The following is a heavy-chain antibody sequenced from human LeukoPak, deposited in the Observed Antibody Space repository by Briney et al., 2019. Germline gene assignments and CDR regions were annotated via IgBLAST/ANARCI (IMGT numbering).Heavy chain of an antibody. CDR3: ARHNHDWGWDF. J-gene: IGHJ4*02. Sequence: PGGSLRLSCAASGFIFSYYGMHWVRHAPGKGLEWLAVIWPDGTIQYYADPVKGRFTISRDNSKNTLYLQLTGLRADDSAVYYCARHNHDWGWDFWGQGAQVTVSS. CDR2: IWPDGTIQ. V-gene: IGHV3-33*01. D-gene: IGHD2-8*02. CDR1: GFIFSYYG.